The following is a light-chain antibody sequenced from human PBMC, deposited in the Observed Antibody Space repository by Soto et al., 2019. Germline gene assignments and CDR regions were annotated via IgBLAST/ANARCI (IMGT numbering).Light chain of an antibody. V-gene: IGKV3-11*01. CDR2: DAS. Sequence: EIVLTQSPATLSLSPGERATLSCRASQSVSSYLAWYQQKPGQAPRLHIYDASKRATGIPARFSGSGSGTDFTLTISSLEPEDFAVYSCQYRNNWGVLFTFGPGTKVDI. J-gene: IGKJ3*01. CDR1: QSVSSY. CDR3: QYRNNWGVLFT.